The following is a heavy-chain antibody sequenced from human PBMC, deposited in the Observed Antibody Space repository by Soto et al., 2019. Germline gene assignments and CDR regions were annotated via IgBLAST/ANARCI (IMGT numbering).Heavy chain of an antibody. Sequence: QVQLVQSGAEVKKPGSSVKVSCKASGGTFSSYAISWVRQAPGQGLEWMGGIIPISGTANYAQKFQGRVTITADESTSPAYMERSSPRSEDTAVYYCARSQGSSTSLEIYYYYYYGMDVWGQGTTVTVSS. J-gene: IGHJ6*02. CDR1: GGTFSSYA. CDR3: ARSQGSSTSLEIYYYYYYGMDV. CDR2: IIPISGTA. V-gene: IGHV1-69*01. D-gene: IGHD2-2*01.